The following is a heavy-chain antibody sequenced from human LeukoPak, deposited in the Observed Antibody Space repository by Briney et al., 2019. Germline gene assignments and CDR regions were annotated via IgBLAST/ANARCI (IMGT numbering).Heavy chain of an antibody. Sequence: SETLSLTCTSSGGSIRSSSYYWGWIRQPPGKGLEWIATVSYSGSAYYNPSLKSRVTISIDRSKNQFSLKLSSVTAADTAVYYCAGGVRITMVRGVIRALNWFDPWGQGTLVTVSS. CDR2: VSYSGSA. CDR3: AGGVRITMVRGVIRALNWFDP. CDR1: GGSIRSSSYY. D-gene: IGHD3-10*01. V-gene: IGHV4-39*07. J-gene: IGHJ5*02.